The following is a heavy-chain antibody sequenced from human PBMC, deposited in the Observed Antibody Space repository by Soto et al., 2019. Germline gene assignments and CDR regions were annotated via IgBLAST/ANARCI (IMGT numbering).Heavy chain of an antibody. Sequence: ASVKVSCKASGYTFTSYDINWLRQSTGQGLEWMGWMNPNSGNTGYAQKFQGRVTMTRNTSISTAYMELSSLRSEDTAVYYCARARITMVRGVIPGPGNWFDPWGQGTLVTVSS. CDR3: ARARITMVRGVIPGPGNWFDP. J-gene: IGHJ5*02. V-gene: IGHV1-8*01. CDR1: GYTFTSYD. CDR2: MNPNSGNT. D-gene: IGHD3-10*01.